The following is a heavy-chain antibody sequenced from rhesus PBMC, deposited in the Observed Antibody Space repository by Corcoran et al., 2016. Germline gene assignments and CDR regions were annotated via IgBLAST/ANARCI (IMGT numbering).Heavy chain of an antibody. J-gene: IGHJ4*01. V-gene: IGHV4-76*01. D-gene: IGHD2-27*01. Sequence: QVQLQESGPGLVMPSETLSLTCAVSGGSISDAYDWSWVRQPPGKGLEWIGYIYGSRGSANYNPSLKNRVSISNDTSKNQFSLKLTSVTAADTAVYFCARRGSFYPFDSWGQGVLVTVSS. CDR3: ARRGSFYPFDS. CDR2: IYGSRGSA. CDR1: GGSISDAYD.